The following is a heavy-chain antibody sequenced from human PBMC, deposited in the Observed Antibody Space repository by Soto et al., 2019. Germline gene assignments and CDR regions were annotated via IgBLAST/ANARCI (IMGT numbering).Heavy chain of an antibody. CDR2: INPNSGGT. D-gene: IGHD2-15*01. CDR3: AKRPLSKIRSLLSYYFDY. J-gene: IGHJ4*02. Sequence: ASVKVSCKASGYTFTGYYMHWVRQAPGQGLEWMGWINPNSGGTNYAQKFQGWVTMTRDTSISTAYMELSRLRSDDTAVYYCAKRPLSKIRSLLSYYFDYWGQGTLVTVSS. CDR1: GYTFTGYY. V-gene: IGHV1-2*04.